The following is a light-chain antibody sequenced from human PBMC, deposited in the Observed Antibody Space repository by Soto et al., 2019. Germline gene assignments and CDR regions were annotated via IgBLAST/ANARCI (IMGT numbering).Light chain of an antibody. Sequence: DIQMTQSPSSLSSCVGDIFTITCQASQDVSNYLNWYQQKLGKAPKLLIYDASNLETGVPSRFSGSGSGTYFSFTISSLQPEDFATYYCQQYSNLITFGQGTRLEIK. CDR1: QDVSNY. V-gene: IGKV1-33*01. CDR2: DAS. J-gene: IGKJ5*01. CDR3: QQYSNLIT.